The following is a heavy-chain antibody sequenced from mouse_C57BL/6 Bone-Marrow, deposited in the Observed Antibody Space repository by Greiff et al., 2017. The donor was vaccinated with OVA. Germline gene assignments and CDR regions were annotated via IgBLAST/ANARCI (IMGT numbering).Heavy chain of an antibody. CDR1: GYSITSGYY. D-gene: IGHD2-2*01. CDR3: ARGWLPLYYLDY. CDR2: ISYDGSN. V-gene: IGHV3-6*01. Sequence: EVKLLESGPGLVKPSQSLSLTCSVTGYSITSGYYWNWIRQFPGNKLEWMGYISYDGSNNYNPSLKNRISITRDTSKNQFFLKLNSVTTEDTATYYCARGWLPLYYLDYWGQGTTLTVSS. J-gene: IGHJ2*01.